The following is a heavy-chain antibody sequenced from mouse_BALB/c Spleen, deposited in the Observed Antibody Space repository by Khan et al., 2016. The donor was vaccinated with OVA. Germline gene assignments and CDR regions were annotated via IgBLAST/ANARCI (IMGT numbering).Heavy chain of an antibody. CDR1: GYTFTSYT. CDR3: IRDGAYHRNDDSIAY. J-gene: IGHJ3*01. Sequence: QVQLQQSGAELARPGASVKMSCKASGYTFTSYTIHWIKKRPGQGLEWIGYINPSNDYTNYNQKFKNKATLTTDKSSTTAYLRLSSLTSDDAAVYSCIRDGAYHRNDDSIAYWGQGTLVTVSA. V-gene: IGHV1-4*01. CDR2: INPSNDYT. D-gene: IGHD2-14*01.